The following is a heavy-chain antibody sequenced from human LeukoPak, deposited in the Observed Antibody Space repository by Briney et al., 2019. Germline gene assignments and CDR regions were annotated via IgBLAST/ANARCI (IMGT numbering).Heavy chain of an antibody. J-gene: IGHJ4*02. Sequence: PSETLSLTCAVYGGSFSGYYWSWIRQPPGKGLEWIGEINHSGSTNYNPSLKSRVTISVDTSKNQFSLKLSSVTAADTAVYYCARGRLRGYSGYVTRGAQAAAGYYFDYWGQGTLVTVSS. CDR2: INHSGST. CDR3: ARGRLRGYSGYVTRGAQAAAGYYFDY. CDR1: GGSFSGYY. V-gene: IGHV4-34*01. D-gene: IGHD5-12*01.